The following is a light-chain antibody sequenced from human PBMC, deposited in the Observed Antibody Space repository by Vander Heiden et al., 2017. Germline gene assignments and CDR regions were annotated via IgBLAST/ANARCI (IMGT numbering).Light chain of an antibody. CDR1: QGISNY. CDR3: QKYDSAPYT. CDR2: AAS. V-gene: IGKV1-27*01. J-gene: IGKJ2*01. Sequence: IPMTLSTCSRSASVGERVSSTCRASQGISNYLAWYQQKPGKVPKLLIYAASTLQSGVPSRFSGSGSGTDFTLTISSLQPEDVATYYCQKYDSAPYTFAQGTKLEIK.